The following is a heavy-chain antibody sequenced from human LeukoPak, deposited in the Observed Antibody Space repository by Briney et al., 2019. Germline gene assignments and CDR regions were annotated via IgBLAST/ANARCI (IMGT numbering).Heavy chain of an antibody. Sequence: GGSLRLSCAASGFTFDDYAMHWVRQVPGKGLEWVSGITWNSDSMVYADPVKGRFTISRDNARNSLYLQMNSLRAEDTAVYYCARVSSSSELDFDYWGQGTLVTVSS. D-gene: IGHD6-6*01. CDR3: ARVSSSSELDFDY. CDR2: ITWNSDSM. CDR1: GFTFDDYA. J-gene: IGHJ4*02. V-gene: IGHV3-9*01.